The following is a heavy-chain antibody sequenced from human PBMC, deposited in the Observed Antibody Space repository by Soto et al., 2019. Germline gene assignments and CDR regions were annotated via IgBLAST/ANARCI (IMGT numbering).Heavy chain of an antibody. Sequence: SETLSLTCTVSGGSISGYYWSWIRQPPGKGLEWIGYIYYTGNTIYNPSLNSRVTMSVDTSKNQFSLHLNYVTAADTAVYYCAKRGASSKWLDPWGQGTLVTVSS. J-gene: IGHJ5*02. CDR1: GGSISGYY. D-gene: IGHD3-10*01. V-gene: IGHV4-59*01. CDR3: AKRGASSKWLDP. CDR2: IYYTGNT.